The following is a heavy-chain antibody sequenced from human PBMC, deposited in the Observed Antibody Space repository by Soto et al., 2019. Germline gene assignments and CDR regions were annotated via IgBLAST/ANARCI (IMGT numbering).Heavy chain of an antibody. D-gene: IGHD2-2*01. Sequence: SETLSLTCTVSGGSISSSSYYWGWIRQPPGKGLEWIGSIYYSGSTYYNPSLKSRVTISVDTSKNQFSLKLSSVTAADTAVYYCARLVGRKYQLLDYWGQGTLVTVSS. CDR2: IYYSGST. CDR3: ARLVGRKYQLLDY. J-gene: IGHJ4*02. CDR1: GGSISSSSYY. V-gene: IGHV4-39*01.